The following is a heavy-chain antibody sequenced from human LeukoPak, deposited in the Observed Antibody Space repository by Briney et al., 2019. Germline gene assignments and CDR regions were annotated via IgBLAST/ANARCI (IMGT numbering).Heavy chain of an antibody. D-gene: IGHD6-6*01. CDR2: ISGDGSNT. J-gene: IGHJ3*02. Sequence: PGGSLRLSCVASGFSFNTYWMHWVRQAPGKGLVWVSRISGDGSNTTYADSVKGRFTISRDNAKNTVYLQMNSLRAEDTAVYYCAKDDQQLVRSSAFDIWGQGTMVTVSS. CDR3: AKDDQQLVRSSAFDI. CDR1: GFSFNTYW. V-gene: IGHV3-74*01.